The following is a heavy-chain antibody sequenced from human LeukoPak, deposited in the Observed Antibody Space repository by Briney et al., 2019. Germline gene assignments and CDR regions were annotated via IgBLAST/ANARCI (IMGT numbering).Heavy chain of an antibody. CDR3: ARDWSVQTYYYMDV. D-gene: IGHD1-1*01. J-gene: IGHJ6*03. V-gene: IGHV4-4*07. CDR2: IYTSGST. CDR1: GGSNSSYY. Sequence: PTETPSLTCTVSGGSNSSYYWSWIRQPAGKGLEWIGRIYTSGSTNYNPSLKSRVTMSVDTSKNQFSLKLSSVTAADTAVYYCARDWSVQTYYYMDVWGKGTTVTVSS.